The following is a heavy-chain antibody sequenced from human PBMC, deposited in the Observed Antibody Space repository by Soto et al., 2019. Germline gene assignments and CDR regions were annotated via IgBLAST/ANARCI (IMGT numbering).Heavy chain of an antibody. CDR1: GSITNHH. Sequence: QVHLVQSGAEVKKPGASVNVSCQASGSITNHHMHWVRQAPGQGLEWMGIFNPSGLSTTYAQKFQGRVTITRDKSTSTVYMELSSLTSEDTAGYFCAKVTHRGPIAVAGPLGSWGKGTLVIVSS. V-gene: IGHV1-46*01. J-gene: IGHJ4*02. D-gene: IGHD6-19*01. CDR3: AKVTHRGPIAVAGPLGS. CDR2: FNPSGLST.